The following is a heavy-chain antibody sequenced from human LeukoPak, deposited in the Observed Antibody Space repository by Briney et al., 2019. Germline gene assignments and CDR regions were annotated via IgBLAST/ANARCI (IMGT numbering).Heavy chain of an antibody. CDR1: GFNFNTYW. J-gene: IGHJ4*02. V-gene: IGHV3-7*01. CDR2: IKQDGSEK. D-gene: IGHD3-22*01. CDR3: ARDIYYYDSSGYYFPGGSDY. Sequence: GGSLRLSCAASGFNFNTYWMSWVRQAPGKGLEWVANIKQDGSEKFYVDSMKGRFTISRDNAKNSLYLQMNSLRAEDTAVYYCARDIYYYDSSGYYFPGGSDYWGQGTLVTVSS.